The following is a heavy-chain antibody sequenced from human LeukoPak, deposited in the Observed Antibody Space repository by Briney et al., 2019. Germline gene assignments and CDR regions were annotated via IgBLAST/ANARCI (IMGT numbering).Heavy chain of an antibody. Sequence: SETLSLTCAVYGGSFSGYYWSWIRQPPGKGLEWIGEINHSGSTNYNPSLKSRVTISVGTSKNQFSLKLSSVTAADTAVYYCARSPATRADYWGQGTLVTVSS. CDR1: GGSFSGYY. J-gene: IGHJ4*02. V-gene: IGHV4-34*01. CDR2: INHSGST. CDR3: ARSPATRADY.